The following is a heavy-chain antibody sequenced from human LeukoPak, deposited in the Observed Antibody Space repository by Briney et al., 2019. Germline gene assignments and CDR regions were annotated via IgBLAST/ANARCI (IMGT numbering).Heavy chain of an antibody. Sequence: TPRGSLRLSCAASGFTFSSYGMNWVRQAPGKGLEWVSFISSSGSYINYADSVKGRFTISRDNAKKSLYLQMNSLRAEDTAVYYCARGRNDHRFDYWGQGTLVTVSS. CDR2: ISSSGSYI. J-gene: IGHJ4*02. D-gene: IGHD1-14*01. CDR1: GFTFSSYG. CDR3: ARGRNDHRFDY. V-gene: IGHV3-21*01.